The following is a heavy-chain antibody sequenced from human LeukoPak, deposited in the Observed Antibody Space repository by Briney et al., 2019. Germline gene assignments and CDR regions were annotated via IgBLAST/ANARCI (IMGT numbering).Heavy chain of an antibody. D-gene: IGHD4-23*01. CDR3: ARLPVVTLESDY. Sequence: SETLSLTCTVSGGSISSSSYYWGWIRQPPGKGLEWIGSIYYSGSTYYNPSLKSRVTISVDTSKNQFSLKLSSVTAADTAVYYCARLPVVTLESDYWGQGTLVTVSS. J-gene: IGHJ4*02. CDR2: IYYSGST. V-gene: IGHV4-39*01. CDR1: GGSISSSSYY.